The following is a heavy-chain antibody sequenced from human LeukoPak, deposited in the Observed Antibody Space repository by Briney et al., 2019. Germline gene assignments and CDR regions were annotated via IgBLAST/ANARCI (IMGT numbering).Heavy chain of an antibody. CDR1: GFTFSDYY. CDR3: ARDVGTSSNWYDP. Sequence: GGSQRLSCAASGFTFSDYYMSWIRQAPGKGLEWVSYISSSGSTIYYADSVRGRFTISRDNTKNSLFLQMSSLRAEDTAIYYCARDVGTSSNWYDPWGQGTLVTVSS. J-gene: IGHJ5*02. V-gene: IGHV3-11*04. D-gene: IGHD6-6*01. CDR2: ISSSGSTI.